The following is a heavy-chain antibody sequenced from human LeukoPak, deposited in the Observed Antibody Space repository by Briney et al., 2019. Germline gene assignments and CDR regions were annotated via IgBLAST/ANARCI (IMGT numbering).Heavy chain of an antibody. CDR1: GYTFTGYH. CDR2: INPYSGDT. D-gene: IGHD6-13*01. J-gene: IGHJ4*02. Sequence: GASVKVSCKASGYTFTGYHIHWVRQAPGQGLEWMGRINPYSGDTNFAQEFQGRVTMTRDTSITTAYMDLSSLTPDDTAVYFCARDQGSLTRSWYTGYWGQGTQVTVPS. CDR3: ARDQGSLTRSWYTGY. V-gene: IGHV1-2*06.